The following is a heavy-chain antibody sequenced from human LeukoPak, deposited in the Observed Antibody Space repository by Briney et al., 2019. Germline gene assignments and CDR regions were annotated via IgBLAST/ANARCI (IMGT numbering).Heavy chain of an antibody. CDR3: AKSLDLAVAGIDY. D-gene: IGHD6-19*01. V-gene: IGHV3-23*01. CDR2: INDSGDST. J-gene: IGHJ4*02. Sequence: GGSLRLSCASSRFTFSIHAMSWVRQAVGKGLKWVLGINDSGDSTYHADSVKGRFTISRDNSKNTLYLQMNSLRAEDTAVYYCAKSLDLAVAGIDYWGQGTLITVSS. CDR1: RFTFSIHA.